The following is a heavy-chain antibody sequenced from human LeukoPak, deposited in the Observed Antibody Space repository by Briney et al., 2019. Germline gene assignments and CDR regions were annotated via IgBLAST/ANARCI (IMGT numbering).Heavy chain of an antibody. Sequence: PGGSLRLSCAASGFTFSSYSMNWVRQAPGKGLEWVSSISSSSSYIYYADSVKGRFTISRDNAKNSLYLQMNSLRAEDTAVYYCARGRLKQQLVRGYYYYMDVWGKGTTVTVSS. CDR1: GFTFSSYS. V-gene: IGHV3-21*01. CDR2: ISSSSSYI. D-gene: IGHD6-13*01. CDR3: ARGRLKQQLVRGYYYYMDV. J-gene: IGHJ6*03.